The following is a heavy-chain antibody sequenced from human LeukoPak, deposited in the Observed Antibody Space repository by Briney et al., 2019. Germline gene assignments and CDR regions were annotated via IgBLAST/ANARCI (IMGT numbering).Heavy chain of an antibody. D-gene: IGHD2-15*01. CDR3: ARDGSGGSCFDY. CDR1: GFTFSSYA. J-gene: IGHJ4*02. V-gene: IGHV3-30-3*01. Sequence: TGGSLRLSCAASGFTFSSYAMHWVRQAPGKGLEWVAVISHDGSNKYYADSVKGRFTISRDNSKNTLYLQMNSLRAEDTAVYYCARDGSGGSCFDYWGQGTLVTVSS. CDR2: ISHDGSNK.